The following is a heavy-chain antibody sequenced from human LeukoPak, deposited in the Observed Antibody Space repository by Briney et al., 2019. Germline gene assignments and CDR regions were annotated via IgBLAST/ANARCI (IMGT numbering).Heavy chain of an antibody. Sequence: GGSLTLYCAASGFTFSSYAMSWLRQAPGKGLEWCSAISGSGGSTYYADSVKGRFTIARDNSKNTLYLQMNSLRAEDTAVYYCAKDDNYYGSGSYQDYWGQGTLVTVSS. J-gene: IGHJ4*02. CDR3: AKDDNYYGSGSYQDY. CDR2: ISGSGGST. CDR1: GFTFSSYA. V-gene: IGHV3-23*01. D-gene: IGHD3-10*01.